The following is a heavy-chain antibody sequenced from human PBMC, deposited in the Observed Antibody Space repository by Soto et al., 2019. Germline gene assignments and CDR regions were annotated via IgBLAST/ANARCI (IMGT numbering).Heavy chain of an antibody. CDR2: IYYSGST. Sequence: SETLSLTCTVSGGSIISGGYYWIWIRQHPGKGLEWIGYIYYSGSTYYNPSLKSRVTISVDTSRNQFSLKLSSVTAADTAVYYCARSLITMVRGVNWFDPWGQGTLVTVSS. D-gene: IGHD3-10*01. J-gene: IGHJ5*02. V-gene: IGHV4-31*03. CDR1: GGSIISGGYY. CDR3: ARSLITMVRGVNWFDP.